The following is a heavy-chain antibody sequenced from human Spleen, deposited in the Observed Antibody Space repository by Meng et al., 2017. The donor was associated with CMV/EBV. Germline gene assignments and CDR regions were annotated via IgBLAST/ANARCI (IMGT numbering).Heavy chain of an antibody. CDR2: IQFDVRNK. Sequence: GESLKISCAVSRFTFPNHGMHWVRQAPGKGLEWVAVIQFDVRNKYYGDSVKGRFTISRDNSKNTLYLQMNSLRVEDTAMYYCAKDAVTMVRGIIKGGDYYYYYGMDVWGQGTTVTVSS. CDR1: RFTFPNHG. J-gene: IGHJ6*02. CDR3: AKDAVTMVRGIIKGGDYYYYYGMDV. V-gene: IGHV3-30*02. D-gene: IGHD3-10*01.